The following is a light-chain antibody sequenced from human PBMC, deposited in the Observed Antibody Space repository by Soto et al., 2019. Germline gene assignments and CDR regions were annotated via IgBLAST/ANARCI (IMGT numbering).Light chain of an antibody. J-gene: IGKJ1*01. V-gene: IGKV1-5*01. CDR3: QQYNSYSRT. CDR1: QAIFRL. CDR2: DXS. Sequence: DIQITQSPSTLSASVRDRVTITCXASQAIFRLLAWYQQKQGKAPNLXXYDXSSLESGVPSRLSGSGSGTEFTLTISSLQPDYFATYYCQQYNSYSRTFGQGTKVDIK.